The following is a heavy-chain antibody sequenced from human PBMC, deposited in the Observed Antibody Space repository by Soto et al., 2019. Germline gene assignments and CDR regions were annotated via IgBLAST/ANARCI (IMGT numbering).Heavy chain of an antibody. CDR2: ISYDGSNK. Sequence: QVQLVESGGGVVQPGRSLRLSCAASGFTFSSYGMHWVRQAPGKGLEWVAVISYDGSNKYYADSVKGRFTISRDNSKNTLYLQMNSLRAEDTAVYYCAKDHSSGWRYYYYGMDVWGQGTTVTVSS. V-gene: IGHV3-30*18. CDR1: GFTFSSYG. D-gene: IGHD6-19*01. J-gene: IGHJ6*02. CDR3: AKDHSSGWRYYYYGMDV.